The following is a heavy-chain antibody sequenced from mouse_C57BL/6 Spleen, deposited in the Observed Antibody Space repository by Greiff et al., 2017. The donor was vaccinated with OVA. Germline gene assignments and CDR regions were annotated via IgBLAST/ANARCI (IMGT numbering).Heavy chain of an antibody. CDR3: AGYDPWFAY. Sequence: VQLQQSGAELARPGASVKLSCKASGYTFTSYGISWVKQRTGQGLEWIGEIYPRSGNTYYNEKFKGKDTLTADKSSSTAYMELRSLTSEDAAVYFCAGYDPWFAYWGQGTLVTVSA. CDR2: IYPRSGNT. V-gene: IGHV1-81*01. CDR1: GYTFTSYG. J-gene: IGHJ3*01. D-gene: IGHD2-2*01.